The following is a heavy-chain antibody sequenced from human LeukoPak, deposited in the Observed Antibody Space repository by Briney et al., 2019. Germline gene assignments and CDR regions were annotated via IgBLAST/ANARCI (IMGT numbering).Heavy chain of an antibody. V-gene: IGHV5-51*01. D-gene: IGHD1-26*01. CDR3: ASAASGATDAFDI. Sequence: GESLKISCTASGYSFTSYWIGWVRQMPGKGLEWMGIIYPGDSDTRYRPSFQGQVTISADTSISTAYLQWSSLKASDTAMYYCASAASGATDAFDIWGQGTMVTVSS. CDR1: GYSFTSYW. CDR2: IYPGDSDT. J-gene: IGHJ3*02.